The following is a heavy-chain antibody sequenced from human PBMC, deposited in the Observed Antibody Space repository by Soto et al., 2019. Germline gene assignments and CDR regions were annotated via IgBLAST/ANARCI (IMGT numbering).Heavy chain of an antibody. J-gene: IGHJ6*02. CDR3: ARDETQTIRSFVHYYGVDV. Sequence: EVQLVESGGGLVQPGGSLRLSCAASGFTFRSYSMHWVRQAPGQGLVWVSHINSDGSSTNYADSVKGRFTISRDNAKNTLFLQMSSLSTEDTAVYYCARDETQTIRSFVHYYGVDVWGQGTTVTVS. CDR2: INSDGSST. CDR1: GFTFRSYS. V-gene: IGHV3-74*01. D-gene: IGHD3-10*01.